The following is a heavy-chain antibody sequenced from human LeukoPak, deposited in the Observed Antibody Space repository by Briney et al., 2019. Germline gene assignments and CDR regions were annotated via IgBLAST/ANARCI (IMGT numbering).Heavy chain of an antibody. V-gene: IGHV3-30*02. J-gene: IGHJ4*02. CDR3: ARAKYSGYDSEGY. D-gene: IGHD5-12*01. CDR2: IRYDGSSK. CDR1: AAIFSSNA. Sequence: GGSLRLSCTASAAIFSSNAMHWVRQAPGKGLEWVAFIRYDGSSKYYADSVKGRFTISRDNAKNSLYLQMNSLRAEDTAVYYCARAKYSGYDSEGYWGQGTLVTVSS.